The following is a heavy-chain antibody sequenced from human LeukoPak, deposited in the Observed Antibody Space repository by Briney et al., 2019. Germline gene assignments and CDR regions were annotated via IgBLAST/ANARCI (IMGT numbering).Heavy chain of an antibody. Sequence: GGSLRLSCAASGFTFSSYSMDWVRQAPGKGLEWVSSISSSSSYIYYADSVKGRFTISRDNAKNSLYLQMNSLRAEDTAVYYCARSKDSSGYYFDYWGQGTLVTVSS. D-gene: IGHD3-22*01. CDR1: GFTFSSYS. CDR2: ISSSSSYI. CDR3: ARSKDSSGYYFDY. J-gene: IGHJ4*02. V-gene: IGHV3-21*01.